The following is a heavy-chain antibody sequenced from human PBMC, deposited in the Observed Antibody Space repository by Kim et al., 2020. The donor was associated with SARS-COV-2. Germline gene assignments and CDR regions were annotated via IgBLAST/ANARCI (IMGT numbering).Heavy chain of an antibody. J-gene: IGHJ6*02. CDR1: GGSISSSSYY. D-gene: IGHD2-2*01. V-gene: IGHV4-39*01. CDR3: ARRRYVVPAAMPALYYYYGMDV. Sequence: SETLSLTCTVSGGSISSSSYYWGWIRQPPGKGLEWIGSIYYSGSTYYNPSLKSRVTISLDTSKNQFSLKLSSVTAADTAVYYCARRRYVVPAAMPALYYYYGMDVWGQGTTVTVSS. CDR2: IYYSGST.